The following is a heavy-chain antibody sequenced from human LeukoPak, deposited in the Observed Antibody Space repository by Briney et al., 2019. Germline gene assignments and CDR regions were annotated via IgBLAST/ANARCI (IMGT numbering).Heavy chain of an antibody. Sequence: HAGGSLRLSCAASGFTFSSYWMHWVRHTPGKGLVWVSRIKGDGSSTSYADSVKGRFTISRDNAKNTLYLQMSSLRADDTAVYYCVIDLGDYNDFWGQGTLVSVSS. J-gene: IGHJ4*02. D-gene: IGHD2-15*01. CDR2: IKGDGSST. CDR3: VIDLGDYNDF. CDR1: GFTFSSYW. V-gene: IGHV3-74*01.